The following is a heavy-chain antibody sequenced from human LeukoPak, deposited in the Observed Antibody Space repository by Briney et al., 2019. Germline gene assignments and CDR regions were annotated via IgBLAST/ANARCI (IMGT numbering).Heavy chain of an antibody. CDR1: GFTFSNAW. D-gene: IGHD5-12*01. J-gene: IGHJ4*02. CDR3: ARSLGYSGYEDY. V-gene: IGHV3-21*01. CDR2: ISSSSSYI. Sequence: GGSLRLSCAASGFTFSNAWMSWVRQAPGKGLEWVSSISSSSSYIYYADSVKGRFTISRDNAKNSLYLQMNSLRAEDTAVYYCARSLGYSGYEDYWGQGTLVTVSS.